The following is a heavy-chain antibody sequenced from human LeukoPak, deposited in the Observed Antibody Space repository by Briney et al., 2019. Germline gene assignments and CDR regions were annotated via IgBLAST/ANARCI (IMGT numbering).Heavy chain of an antibody. J-gene: IGHJ4*02. CDR2: AGWAGGTT. Sequence: GRSLRLSCATSGFNFDRYTIHWVRQAPGKGLEWVSLAGWAGGTTFYSDSVRGRFTISRDSGRKSVYLQMNSLTTDDTAFYFCAKELDTMFFDYWGQGALVTVSS. D-gene: IGHD3-10*02. V-gene: IGHV3-43*01. CDR1: GFNFDRYT. CDR3: AKELDTMFFDY.